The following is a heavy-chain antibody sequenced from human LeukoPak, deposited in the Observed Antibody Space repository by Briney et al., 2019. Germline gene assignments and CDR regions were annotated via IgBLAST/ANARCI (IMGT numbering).Heavy chain of an antibody. CDR2: IITNLALT. Sequence: ASVKVSCKASGSAFSGYTITWVRQAPGQGLEWGGGIITNLALTNYAQKFQGRVTIPADDSTSTAYMQLRSLTSEDTAFYYCALAFSGYDRWFPEPPDQWGQGTLVTVSS. D-gene: IGHD5-12*01. CDR3: ALAFSGYDRWFPEPPDQ. CDR1: GSAFSGYT. V-gene: IGHV1-69*01. J-gene: IGHJ4*02.